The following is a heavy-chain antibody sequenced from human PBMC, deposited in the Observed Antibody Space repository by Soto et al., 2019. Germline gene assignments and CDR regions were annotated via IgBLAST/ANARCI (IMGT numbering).Heavy chain of an antibody. Sequence: VQVVASGGGLVQPGRSLRLSCAVSGFRFEQYVMHWVRQAPGKGLDCVSTVSPTGDTVAYADSVEGRFTVSRDNAKNSLYLQMNSLKGDDTALYYCLKDAPNGSIDDWGQGTRVTVSS. J-gene: IGHJ4*02. D-gene: IGHD3-10*01. CDR1: GFRFEQYV. V-gene: IGHV3-9*01. CDR3: LKDAPNGSIDD. CDR2: VSPTGDTV.